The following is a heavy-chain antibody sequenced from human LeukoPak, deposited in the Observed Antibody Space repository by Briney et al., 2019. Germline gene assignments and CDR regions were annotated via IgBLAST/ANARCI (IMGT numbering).Heavy chain of an antibody. D-gene: IGHD3-10*01. Sequence: SETLSLTCTVSGGSISSYYWSWIRQPPGKGLEWIGYTYYSGSTNYNPSLKSRVTISVDTSKNQFSLKLSSVTAADTAVYYCARETPSYYYGSGSFDYWGQGTLVTVSS. CDR1: GGSISSYY. V-gene: IGHV4-59*01. J-gene: IGHJ4*02. CDR2: TYYSGST. CDR3: ARETPSYYYGSGSFDY.